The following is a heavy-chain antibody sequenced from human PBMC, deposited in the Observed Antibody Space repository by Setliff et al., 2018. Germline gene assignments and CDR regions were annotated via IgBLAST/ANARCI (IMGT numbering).Heavy chain of an antibody. CDR2: IKQDGSEK. CDR3: TTLPRNYDFWSSSYYYYMDV. CDR1: GFTFSSYW. V-gene: IGHV3-7*03. D-gene: IGHD3-3*01. J-gene: IGHJ6*03. Sequence: GGSLRLSCAASGFTFSSYWMSWVRQAPGKGLEWVANIKQDGSEKYYVDSVKGRFTISRDNAKNSLYLQTNSLKTEDTAVYYCTTLPRNYDFWSSSYYYYMDVWGKGTTVTVSS.